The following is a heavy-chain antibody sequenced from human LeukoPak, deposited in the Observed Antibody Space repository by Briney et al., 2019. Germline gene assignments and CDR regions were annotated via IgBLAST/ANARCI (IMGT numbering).Heavy chain of an antibody. Sequence: PGRSLRLSCAASGFTFSIYGMHWVRQAPGKGLEWVAVIWYDGSDSYYADSVKGRFTISRDNSNNTLYLQMNSLRSEDTAVYYCARVGYFRGSGSSGHDALEIWGQGTMVTVSS. CDR3: ARVGYFRGSGSSGHDALEI. J-gene: IGHJ3*02. CDR2: IWYDGSDS. V-gene: IGHV3-33*01. CDR1: GFTFSIYG. D-gene: IGHD3-10*01.